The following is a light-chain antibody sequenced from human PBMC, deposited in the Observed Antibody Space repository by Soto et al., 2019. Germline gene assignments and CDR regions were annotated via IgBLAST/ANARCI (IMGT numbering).Light chain of an antibody. CDR1: QSFTTSQ. CDR3: QQYASSPRT. J-gene: IGKJ1*01. V-gene: IGKV3-20*01. CDR2: GAS. Sequence: EIVLPQSPGTLSLSPGARATLFCRASQSFTTSQLAWYQQKPGQAPRVLIFGASSRATGIPDRFSGSGSGTDFTRTISRLEPEDSAVYYCQQYASSPRTFGQGTTVEIK.